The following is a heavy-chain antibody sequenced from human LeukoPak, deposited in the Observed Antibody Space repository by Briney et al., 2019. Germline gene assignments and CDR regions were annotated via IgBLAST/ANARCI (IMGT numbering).Heavy chain of an antibody. J-gene: IGHJ5*02. CDR3: ARRYGSGSYFAGS. V-gene: IGHV4-34*01. CDR1: GGSFSGYY. Sequence: SETPSLTCAVYGGSFSGYYWSWIRQPPGKGLEWIGEINHSGSTNYNPSLKSRVTISVDTSKNQFSLKLSSVTAADTAVYYCARRYGSGSYFAGSWGQGTLVTVSS. D-gene: IGHD3-10*01. CDR2: INHSGST.